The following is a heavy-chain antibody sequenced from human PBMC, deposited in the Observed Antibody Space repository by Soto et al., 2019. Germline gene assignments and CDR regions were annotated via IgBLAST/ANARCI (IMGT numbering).Heavy chain of an antibody. V-gene: IGHV4-34*01. D-gene: IGHD3-3*01. J-gene: IGHJ5*02. CDR1: GGSVNGYY. CDR3: ATRITVFGLLIPPFDP. Sequence: PSETLSLTCAVYGGSVNGYYWNWIRQPPGKGLERIGEINHTGGTHYNPYLKSRVTMSVDTSKSQVSLRLSSVTAADTAIYYCATRITVFGLLIPPFDPWGQGTEVTVS. CDR2: INHTGGT.